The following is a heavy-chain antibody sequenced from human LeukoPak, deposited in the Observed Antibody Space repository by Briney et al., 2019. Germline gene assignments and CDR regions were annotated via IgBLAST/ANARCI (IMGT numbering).Heavy chain of an antibody. CDR3: AQGGHDFNPFYY. CDR1: GFTFSTYA. V-gene: IGHV3-23*01. CDR2: IKGGGGDP. Sequence: GGSLRLSCAAPGFTFSTYAMGWVRQAPGEGLEWVSSIKGGGGDPFYADSVRGRFTISRDKSKNTLYLQLNSLRPGDTAVYFCAQGGHDFNPFYYWGQGTLVTVSS. D-gene: IGHD2-21*02. J-gene: IGHJ4*02.